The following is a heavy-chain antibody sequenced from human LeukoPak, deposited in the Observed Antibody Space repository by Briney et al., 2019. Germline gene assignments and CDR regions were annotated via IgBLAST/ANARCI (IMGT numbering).Heavy chain of an antibody. CDR1: GYTLTELS. J-gene: IGHJ3*02. CDR2: FDPEDGET. Sequence: ASVKVSCKVSGYTLTELSMHWVRQAPGKGLEWMVGFDPEDGETIYAQKFQGRVTMTEDTSTDTAYMELSSLRSEDTAVYYCATSTIVEATFDAFDIWGQGTMVTVSS. D-gene: IGHD1-26*01. V-gene: IGHV1-24*01. CDR3: ATSTIVEATFDAFDI.